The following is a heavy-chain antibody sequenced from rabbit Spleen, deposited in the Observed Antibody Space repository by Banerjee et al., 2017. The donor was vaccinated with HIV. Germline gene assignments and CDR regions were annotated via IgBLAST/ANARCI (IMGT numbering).Heavy chain of an antibody. J-gene: IGHJ6*01. V-gene: IGHV1S45*01. CDR1: GFSFSSSYW. CDR3: ARDAASSFSSYGMDL. D-gene: IGHD8-1*01. CDR2: IDPVFGIT. Sequence: EESGGDLVKPEGSLTLTCTASGFSFSSSYWICWVRQAPGKGLEWIGYIDPVFGITYYANWVNGRFSISRENAQNTVFLQMTSLTAADTATYFCARDAASSFSSYGMDLWGPGTLVTVS.